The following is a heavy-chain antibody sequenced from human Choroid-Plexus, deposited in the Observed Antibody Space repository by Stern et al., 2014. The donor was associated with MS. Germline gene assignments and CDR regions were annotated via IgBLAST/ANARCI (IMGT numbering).Heavy chain of an antibody. CDR1: GFSLNTDGLG. D-gene: IGHD2-15*01. CDR3: AHGSEYWSAHPDY. CDR2: IYWDDDK. J-gene: IGHJ4*02. V-gene: IGHV2-5*02. Sequence: ESGPRLVKPTKTLTLTCTFSGFSLNTDGLGVGWLRQPPGKALEWLALIYWDDDKRYSPSLTNRLTITKDTSKNQVVLTMTNMDFVDTATYFCAHGSEYWSAHPDYWGQGIPVTVSS.